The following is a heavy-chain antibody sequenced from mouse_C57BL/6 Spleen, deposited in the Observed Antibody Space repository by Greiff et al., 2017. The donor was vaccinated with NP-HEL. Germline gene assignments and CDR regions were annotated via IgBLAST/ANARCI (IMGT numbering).Heavy chain of an antibody. CDR2: IYPGDGDT. J-gene: IGHJ2*01. Sequence: VQLQQSGAELVKPGASVTISCKASGYAFSSYCMHWVKQRPGKGLEWIGQIYPGDGDTNYNGKFKGKATLTADTSSSTAYMQLSSLTSEDSAVYFCARSEDGYYFPYYFDYWGQGTTLTVSS. V-gene: IGHV1-80*01. CDR1: GYAFSSYC. CDR3: ARSEDGYYFPYYFDY. D-gene: IGHD2-3*01.